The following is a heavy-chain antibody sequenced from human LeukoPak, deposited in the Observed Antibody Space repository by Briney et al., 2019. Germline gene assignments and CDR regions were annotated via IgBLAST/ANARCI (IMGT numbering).Heavy chain of an antibody. Sequence: SETLSLTCTVSGGSISSYYWSWIRQPPGKGLEWIGEINHSGSTNYNPSLKSRVTISVDTSKNQFSLKLSSVTATDTAVYYCARLGGVIVVVPAAMGYYFDYWGQGTLVTVSS. CDR1: GGSISSYY. J-gene: IGHJ4*02. D-gene: IGHD2-2*01. CDR2: INHSGST. V-gene: IGHV4-34*01. CDR3: ARLGGVIVVVPAAMGYYFDY.